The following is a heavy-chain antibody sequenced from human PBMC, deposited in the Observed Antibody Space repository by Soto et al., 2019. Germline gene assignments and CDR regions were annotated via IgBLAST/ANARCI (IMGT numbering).Heavy chain of an antibody. Sequence: QVQLVQSGAEMKKPGSSVKVSCKASGGTFSSYGIHWVRQAPGQGLEWMGGIIPMSGSANYAQKFQGRVAISVDASTRAAYMELSSLRSEDTAMYYCAREHYYGSGSLYRDAFDIWGQGTMVTVSS. CDR3: AREHYYGSGSLYRDAFDI. CDR1: GGTFSSYG. V-gene: IGHV1-69*01. CDR2: IIPMSGSA. J-gene: IGHJ3*02. D-gene: IGHD3-10*01.